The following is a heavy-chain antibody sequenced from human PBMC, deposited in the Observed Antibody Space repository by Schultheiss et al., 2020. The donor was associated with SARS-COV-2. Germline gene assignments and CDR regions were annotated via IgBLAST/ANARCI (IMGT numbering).Heavy chain of an antibody. D-gene: IGHD4-23*01. CDR3: AKGGTVVGNDLDY. CDR1: GGTFSSYA. CDR2: IIPIFGTA. Sequence: VSCKASGGTFSSYAISWVRQAPGQGLEWMGGIIPIFGTANYAQKFQGRVTITADESTSTAYMELSSLRSDDTALYYCAKGGTVVGNDLDYWGQGTLVTVSS. V-gene: IGHV1-69*01. J-gene: IGHJ4*02.